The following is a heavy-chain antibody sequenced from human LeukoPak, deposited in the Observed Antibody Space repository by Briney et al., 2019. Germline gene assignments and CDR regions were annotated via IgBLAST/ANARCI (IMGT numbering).Heavy chain of an antibody. V-gene: IGHV3-21*01. D-gene: IGHD6-13*01. CDR2: ISSSSSYI. Sequence: RTGGSLRLSCAASGFTSSSYSMNWVRQAPGKGLEWVSSISSSSSYIYYADSVKGRFTISRDNAKNSLYLQMNSLRAEDTAVYYCARVGIAAAGFDYWGQGTLVTVSS. CDR1: GFTSSSYS. J-gene: IGHJ4*02. CDR3: ARVGIAAAGFDY.